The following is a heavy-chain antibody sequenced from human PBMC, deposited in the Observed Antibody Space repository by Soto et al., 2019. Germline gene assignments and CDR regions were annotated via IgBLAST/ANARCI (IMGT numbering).Heavy chain of an antibody. D-gene: IGHD4-17*01. J-gene: IGHJ4*02. CDR1: GYTFTSYY. V-gene: IGHV1-46*03. CDR3: TRALWEYYGDYSSCDY. Sequence: ASVKVSCKASGYTFTSYYMHWVRQAPGQGLEWMGIINPSGGSTSYAQKFQGRVTMTRDTSTSTVYMELSSLRSEDTAVYYCTRALWEYYGDYSSCDYWGQGTLVTVSS. CDR2: INPSGGST.